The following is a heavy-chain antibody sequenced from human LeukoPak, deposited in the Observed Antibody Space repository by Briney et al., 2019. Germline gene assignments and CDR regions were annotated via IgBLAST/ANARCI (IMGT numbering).Heavy chain of an antibody. Sequence: GGSLRLSCAASGFTFSSYWMHWVRQAPGKGLVWVSRINSDGSSTSYADSVKGRFTISRDSAKNTLYLQMNSLRAEDTAVYYCASHRQIVPGSSGYWFDPWGQGTLVTVSS. V-gene: IGHV3-74*01. CDR2: INSDGSST. CDR3: ASHRQIVPGSSGYWFDP. CDR1: GFTFSSYW. J-gene: IGHJ5*02. D-gene: IGHD2-2*01.